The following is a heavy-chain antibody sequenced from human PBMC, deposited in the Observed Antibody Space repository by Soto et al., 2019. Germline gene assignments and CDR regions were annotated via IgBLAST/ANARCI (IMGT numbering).Heavy chain of an antibody. Sequence: QVQLVQSGAEVKKPGASVKVSCKASGYTFTSYGITWVRQAPGQGLEWMGWISVYNGKTNYAQKFQGRVTMTTDTSTSTAYMELRSLRSDDTAVYYCATTYYCSGSRDAFDMWGQGTKVTAS. J-gene: IGHJ3*02. CDR2: ISVYNGKT. CDR1: GYTFTSYG. D-gene: IGHD3-10*01. CDR3: ATTYYCSGSRDAFDM. V-gene: IGHV1-18*01.